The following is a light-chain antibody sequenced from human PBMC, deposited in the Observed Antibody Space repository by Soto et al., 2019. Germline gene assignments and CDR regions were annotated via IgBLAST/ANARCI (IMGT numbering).Light chain of an antibody. V-gene: IGKV1-5*01. CDR1: QSISSW. J-gene: IGKJ1*01. Sequence: DIQMTQSPSTLSASVAARVTSTGRASQSISSWLAWYQQKPGKAPKLLIYDASSLESGVPSRFSGSGSGTEFTLTISSLQPDDFATYYGQQYNSYWTFGQGTKVEIK. CDR3: QQYNSYWT. CDR2: DAS.